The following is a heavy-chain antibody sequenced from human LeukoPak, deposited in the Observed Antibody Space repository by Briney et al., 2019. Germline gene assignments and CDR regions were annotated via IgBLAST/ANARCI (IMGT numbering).Heavy chain of an antibody. J-gene: IGHJ6*03. D-gene: IGHD2-2*01. Sequence: SSQTLSLTCAVSGGSISSGGYSWSWIRQPPGKGLEWIGYIYHSGSTYYNPSLKSRVTISVDRSKNQFSLKLSSVTAADTAVYYCARGVKGSTSWEYYYYMDVWGKGTTVTVSS. CDR2: IYHSGST. CDR1: GGSISSGGYS. V-gene: IGHV4-30-2*01. CDR3: ARGVKGSTSWEYYYYMDV.